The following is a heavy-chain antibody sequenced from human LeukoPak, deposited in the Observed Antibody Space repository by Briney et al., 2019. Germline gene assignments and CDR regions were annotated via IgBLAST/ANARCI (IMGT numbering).Heavy chain of an antibody. V-gene: IGHV3-21*01. CDR1: GFTFSSYS. Sequence: GGPLRLSCAASGFTFSSYSMNWVRKAPGKGLEWVSSISRSSSYIYYADSAKGRFTISRDNAKNSLYLQMNSLRAEDTAVYYCARHDDILTGYYVPWKVMYYYYGMVGLGKGAKVTLPP. J-gene: IGHJ6*04. CDR2: ISRSSSYI. D-gene: IGHD3-9*01. CDR3: ARHDDILTGYYVPWKVMYYYYGMVG.